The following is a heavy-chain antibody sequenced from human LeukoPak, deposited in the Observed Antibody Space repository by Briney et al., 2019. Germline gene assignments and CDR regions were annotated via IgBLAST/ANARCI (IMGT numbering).Heavy chain of an antibody. CDR1: GGSISSYY. V-gene: IGHV4-59*01. D-gene: IGHD6-13*01. CDR3: ARTASSSGYSSSWLYYFDY. CDR2: IHYSGST. J-gene: IGHJ4*02. Sequence: SETLSLTCTVSGGSISSYYWNWIRQPPGKGLEWIGYIHYSGSTNYNPSLKSRVTISVDTSKNQFSLKLSSVTAADTAVYYCARTASSSGYSSSWLYYFDYWGQGTLVTVSS.